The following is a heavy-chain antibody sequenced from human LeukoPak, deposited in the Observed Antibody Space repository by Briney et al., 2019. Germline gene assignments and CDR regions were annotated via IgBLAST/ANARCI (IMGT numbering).Heavy chain of an antibody. D-gene: IGHD5-24*01. CDR2: IYYSGST. CDR3: AGDLRDGYTGDAIYAFDI. J-gene: IGHJ3*02. V-gene: IGHV4-31*03. Sequence: SETLSLTCTVSGGSISSGGYYWSWIRQHPGKGLEWIGYIYYSGSTYYNPSLKSRVTISVDTSKNQFSLKLSSVTAADTAVYYCAGDLRDGYTGDAIYAFDIWGQGTMVTVSS. CDR1: GGSISSGGYY.